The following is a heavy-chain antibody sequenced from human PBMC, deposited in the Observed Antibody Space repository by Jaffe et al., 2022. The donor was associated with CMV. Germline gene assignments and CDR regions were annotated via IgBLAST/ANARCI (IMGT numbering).Heavy chain of an antibody. CDR3: AKALGWEYYYDSSGWTFDY. CDR2: ISGSGGST. D-gene: IGHD3-22*01. J-gene: IGHJ4*02. CDR1: GFTFSSYA. Sequence: EVQLVESGGGLVQPGGSLRLSCAASGFTFSSYAMSWVRQAPGKGLEWVSAISGSGGSTYYADSVKGRFTISRDNSKNTLYLQMNSLRAEDTAVYYCAKALGWEYYYDSSGWTFDYWGQGTLVTVSS. V-gene: IGHV3-23*04.